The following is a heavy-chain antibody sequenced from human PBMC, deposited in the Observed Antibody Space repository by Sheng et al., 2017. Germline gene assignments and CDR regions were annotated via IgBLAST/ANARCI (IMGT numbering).Heavy chain of an antibody. CDR2: INPNSGGT. J-gene: IGHJ5*02. CDR1: GYTFTAYY. CDR3: ARDHGNYFDP. Sequence: QVQLVQSGAEVKEPGASVKVSCKTSGYTFTAYYINWVRQAPGQGLEWMGWINPNSGGTDYAQKFQGRVTMTRDKSINTAYMELSRLKSDDTAMYYCARDHGNYFDPWGQGTLVTVSS. D-gene: IGHD3-22*01. V-gene: IGHV1-2*02.